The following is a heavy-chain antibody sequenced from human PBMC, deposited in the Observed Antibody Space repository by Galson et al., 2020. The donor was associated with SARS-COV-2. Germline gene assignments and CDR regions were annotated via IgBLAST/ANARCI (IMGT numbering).Heavy chain of an antibody. CDR2: TNYSGRT. V-gene: IGHV4-59*01. Sequence: SETLSLTCGVSGGSMKGFYWSWMRQSPGKGLEWIGDTNYSGRTNYNSSLKSRVTISLDTSQNQCSLKVTSVTAADTAVYYCARAESGSLGGVIGKGIYYYSVDVWGKGTTVTVSS. D-gene: IGHD3-16*02. J-gene: IGHJ6*03. CDR1: GGSMKGFY. CDR3: ARAESGSLGGVIGKGIYYYSVDV.